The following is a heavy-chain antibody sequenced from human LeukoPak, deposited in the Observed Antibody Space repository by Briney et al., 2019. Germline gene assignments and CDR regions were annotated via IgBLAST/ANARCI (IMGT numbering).Heavy chain of an antibody. D-gene: IGHD3-22*01. J-gene: IGHJ4*01. Sequence: GSHPLSCAASGFTFSNAYMSWVRQAPGKGLEWVGRIISKTDGGATGYAAPVKGRFTISTDDSKNTLYLQMNSLKTEDTAVYYCTTERHFDSSGYCPFGYWCHGTRISVSS. CDR2: IISKTDGGAT. CDR1: GFTFSNAY. V-gene: IGHV3-15*01. CDR3: TTERHFDSSGYCPFGY.